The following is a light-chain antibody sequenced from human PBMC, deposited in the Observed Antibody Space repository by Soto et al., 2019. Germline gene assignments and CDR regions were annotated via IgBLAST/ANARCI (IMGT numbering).Light chain of an antibody. CDR2: DVS. Sequence: QYALTQPASVSGSPGQSITTSCTGTSSDVGGYNYVSWYQQHPGKAPKLMIYDVSNRPSGVSNRFSGSKSGTTASLTISGLQAEEEAVYCCRSYTSSRSYVFGTGNKVTVL. CDR1: SSDVGGYNY. V-gene: IGLV2-14*01. CDR3: RSYTSSRSYV. J-gene: IGLJ1*01.